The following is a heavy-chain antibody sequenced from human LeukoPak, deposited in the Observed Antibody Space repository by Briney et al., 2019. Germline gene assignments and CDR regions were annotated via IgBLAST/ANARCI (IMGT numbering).Heavy chain of an antibody. CDR2: IGGSSSSR. V-gene: IGHV3-11*06. J-gene: IGHJ3*01. Sequence: KTGGSLRLSCAASGFTFSDYYMSWIRQAPGKRLEWVSSIGGSSSSRYHADSVKGRFTTSRDNAKNSLYLQMNSLRDDDTAVYYCAREANEAFDVWGQGTMVTVSS. CDR1: GFTFSDYY. CDR3: AREANEAFDV.